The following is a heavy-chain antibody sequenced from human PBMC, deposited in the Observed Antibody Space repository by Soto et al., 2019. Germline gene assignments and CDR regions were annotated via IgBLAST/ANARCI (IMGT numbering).Heavy chain of an antibody. J-gene: IGHJ5*02. D-gene: IGHD3-22*01. CDR2: IDPKSGDT. Sequence: ASVKVSCKASAYSFTGHYLHWVRLAPGQGLEWMGWIDPKSGDTKYAQKFQDRVTMTRDTSISTAYMDLSRLTSDDTAVYYCARDYDKSGYDYFDPWGQGTLVTVSS. CDR3: ARDYDKSGYDYFDP. CDR1: AYSFTGHY. V-gene: IGHV1-2*02.